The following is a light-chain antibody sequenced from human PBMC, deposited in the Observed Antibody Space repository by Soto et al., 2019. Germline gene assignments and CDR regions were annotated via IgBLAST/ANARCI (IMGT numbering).Light chain of an antibody. Sequence: MTQSPATLSVSPGERSTLSCRASQSVSSNLAWYQQKPGQAPRLLIYGASTRATGIPARFSGSGSGTEFTLTISSLQSEDFAVYYCQQYNNWPPAFGQGTKVDIK. CDR1: QSVSSN. CDR2: GAS. CDR3: QQYNNWPPA. V-gene: IGKV3-15*01. J-gene: IGKJ1*01.